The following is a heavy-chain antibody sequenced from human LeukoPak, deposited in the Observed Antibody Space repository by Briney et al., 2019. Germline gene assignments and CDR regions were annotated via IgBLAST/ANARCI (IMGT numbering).Heavy chain of an antibody. CDR3: TRTSDHDY. D-gene: IGHD2-2*01. CDR1: GYTFTNFW. V-gene: IGHV5-10-1*01. J-gene: IGHJ4*02. Sequence: GESLKISCQGSGYTFTNFWINWVRQMPGKGLEWVGKIDPRDSYTKYSPSFEGHVSISADKSIDTVHLQWRSLESSDTAIYYCTRTSDHDYWGPGTLVVVSS. CDR2: IDPRDSYT.